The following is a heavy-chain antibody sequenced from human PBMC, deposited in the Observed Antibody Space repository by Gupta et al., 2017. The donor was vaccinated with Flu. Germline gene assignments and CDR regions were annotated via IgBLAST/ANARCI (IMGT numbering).Heavy chain of an antibody. Sequence: EVQLVESGGGLVKPGGSLSLSCAASGFTFSNAWMRWVGQATGKGLEGVGRIKSNTECGTTDYAAPVKGRFTISRDDSKNTLDLQMNSRKTEDTAVYYCTAHGRAYYGSDYWGQGTLVTVSS. CDR1: GFTFSNAW. J-gene: IGHJ4*02. CDR3: TAHGRAYYGSDY. CDR2: IKSNTECGTT. D-gene: IGHD2-21*01. V-gene: IGHV3-15*01.